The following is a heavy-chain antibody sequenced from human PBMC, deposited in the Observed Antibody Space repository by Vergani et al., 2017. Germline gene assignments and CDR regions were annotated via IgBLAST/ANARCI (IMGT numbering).Heavy chain of an antibody. CDR1: GYTFTSYY. J-gene: IGHJ5*02. V-gene: IGHV1-46*03. D-gene: IGHD6-6*01. Sequence: QVQLVQSGAEVKKPGASVKVSCKASGYTFTSYYMHWVRQAPGQGLEWMGIINHSGGTTSYAQKFQGRVTMTSDTSTSTVYMELSSLRSEDTAVYYCARATKLGGFDPWGQGTLVTVSS. CDR2: INHSGGTT. CDR3: ARATKLGGFDP.